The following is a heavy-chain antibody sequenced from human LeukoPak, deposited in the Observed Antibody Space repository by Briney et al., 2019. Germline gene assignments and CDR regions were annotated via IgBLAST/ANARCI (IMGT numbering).Heavy chain of an antibody. CDR2: IIPIFGIA. V-gene: IGHV1-69*04. J-gene: IGHJ6*02. Sequence: ASVKVSCKASGGTFSNYGISWVRQAPGQGLEWMGRIIPIFGIADYAQKFQGRVTITADKSTSTAYMELSSLRSEDTAFYYCARFMVTKTYSYGMDVWGQGTSVTVSS. D-gene: IGHD2-21*02. CDR3: ARFMVTKTYSYGMDV. CDR1: GGTFSNYG.